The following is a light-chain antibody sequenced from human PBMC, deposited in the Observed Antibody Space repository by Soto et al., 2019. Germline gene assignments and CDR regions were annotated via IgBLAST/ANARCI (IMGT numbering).Light chain of an antibody. CDR3: TSYTSSNTLV. CDR2: AVS. J-gene: IGLJ1*01. V-gene: IGLV2-14*01. Sequence: QSALTQPASVSGSPGQSITISCTGTSSDVGGYNYVSWYQQHPGKAPKTMIYAVSNRPSGVSYRFSGSMSGNTASLTISGLQAEDEADYYCTSYTSSNTLVFGPGTKLTVL. CDR1: SSDVGGYNY.